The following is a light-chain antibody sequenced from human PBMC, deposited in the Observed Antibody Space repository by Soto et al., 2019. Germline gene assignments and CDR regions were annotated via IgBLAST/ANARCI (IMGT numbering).Light chain of an antibody. CDR1: SSDVGNYNL. CDR3: CSYVGSSTYV. J-gene: IGLJ1*01. V-gene: IGLV2-23*01. CDR2: EGS. Sequence: QSALTQPASVSGSPGQSITISCTGTSSDVGNYNLVSWYQQHPGKAPKLMIYEGSKRPSGVSNRFSGSKSGNTASLTISGIQAEDEADYYCCSYVGSSTYVFGTGTKLTVL.